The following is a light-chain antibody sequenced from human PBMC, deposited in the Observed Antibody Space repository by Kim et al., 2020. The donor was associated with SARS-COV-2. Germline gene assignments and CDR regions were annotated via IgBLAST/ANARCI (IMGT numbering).Light chain of an antibody. CDR3: QQRANWL. J-gene: IGKJ2*01. CDR2: DTS. V-gene: IGKV3-11*01. Sequence: TLSVSPGERATLSCRASQTVRTSFAWYQQKPGQAPRLLIYDTSNRATGIPAKFSGSGSGTDFTLTISSLEPADSAVYYCQQRANWLFGQGTNLEI. CDR1: QTVRTS.